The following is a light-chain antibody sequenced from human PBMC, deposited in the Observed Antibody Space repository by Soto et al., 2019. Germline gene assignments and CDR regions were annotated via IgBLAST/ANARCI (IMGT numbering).Light chain of an antibody. CDR2: GNS. CDR3: QSYDSSLSGWV. CDR1: SSNIGAGYD. J-gene: IGLJ3*02. Sequence: QPVLTQPPSVSGAPGQRVTISCTGSSSNIGAGYDVHWYQQLPGTAPKLLIYGNSNRPSGVPDRFSGSKSGTSASLAITGLHAEDEAADYCQSYDSSLSGWVFGGGTKLTVL. V-gene: IGLV1-40*01.